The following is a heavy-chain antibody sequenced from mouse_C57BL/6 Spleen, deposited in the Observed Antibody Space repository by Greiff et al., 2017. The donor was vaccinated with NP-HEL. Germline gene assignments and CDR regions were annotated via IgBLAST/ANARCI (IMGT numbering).Heavy chain of an antibody. CDR1: GYTFTSYW. Sequence: VQLQQPGAELVRPGSSVKLSCKASGYTFTSYWMHWVKQRPIQGLEWIGNIDPSDSETHYNQKFKDKATLTVDKSSSTAYMQLSSLTSEDSAVYYCARHYSNYEGVYYAMDYWGQGTSVTVSS. V-gene: IGHV1-52*01. CDR2: IDPSDSET. CDR3: ARHYSNYEGVYYAMDY. J-gene: IGHJ4*01. D-gene: IGHD2-5*01.